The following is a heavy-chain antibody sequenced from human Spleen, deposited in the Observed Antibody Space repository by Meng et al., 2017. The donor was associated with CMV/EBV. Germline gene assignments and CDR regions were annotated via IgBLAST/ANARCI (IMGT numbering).Heavy chain of an antibody. V-gene: IGHV3-21*01. J-gene: IGHJ4*02. D-gene: IGHD1-1*01. CDR2: ISSSSRYI. Sequence: EVAAAVSVGGLVQPVASLASSCAATGCPFRSLRMTWVRQAPGKGLEWLSSISSSSRYIYHADSVKGRFTISRDNAMNSLYLQMNGPRAEDTAVYYCASGHDHDYWGQGTLVTVSS. CDR3: ASGHDHDY. CDR1: GCPFRSLR.